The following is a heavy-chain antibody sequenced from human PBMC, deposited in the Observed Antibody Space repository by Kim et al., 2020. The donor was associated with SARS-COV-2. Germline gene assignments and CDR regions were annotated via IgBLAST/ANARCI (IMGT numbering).Heavy chain of an antibody. J-gene: IGHJ4*02. CDR3: TRDRPMVRGYYYDSSGYYDY. Sequence: GGSLRLSCTASGFTFGDYAMSWVRQAPGKGLEWVGFIRSKAYGGTTEYAASVKGRFTISRDDSKSIAYLQMNSLKTEDTAVYYCTRDRPMVRGYYYDSSGYYDYWGQGTLVTVSS. CDR1: GFTFGDYA. CDR2: IRSKAYGGTT. D-gene: IGHD3-22*01. V-gene: IGHV3-49*04.